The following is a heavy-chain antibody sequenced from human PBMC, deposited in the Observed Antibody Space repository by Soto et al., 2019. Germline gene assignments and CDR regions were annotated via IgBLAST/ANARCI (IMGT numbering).Heavy chain of an antibody. D-gene: IGHD1-1*01. Sequence: QVQLVQSGAEVKKPGASVKVSCKASGYNFTDYDMHWVRQAPGQGLEWMGMINPNDDAINYAQKFQGRVTMTGDSPRSTVYMKLRSLRLEDTALYYWGRASKYNRKCFVPGGIWGRGTLIPVSS. CDR1: GYNFTDYD. V-gene: IGHV1-46*01. CDR3: GRASKYNRKCFVPGGI. J-gene: IGHJ4*02. CDR2: INPNDDAI.